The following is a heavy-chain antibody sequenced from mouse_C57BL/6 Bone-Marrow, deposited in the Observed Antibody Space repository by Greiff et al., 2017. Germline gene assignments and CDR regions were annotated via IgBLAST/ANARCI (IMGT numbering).Heavy chain of an antibody. V-gene: IGHV5-9*01. D-gene: IGHD1-1*01. J-gene: IGHJ3*01. CDR2: ISGGGGNT. Sequence: EVQRVESGGGLVKPGGSLKLSCAASGFTFSSYTMSWVRQTPEKRLEWVATISGGGGNTYYPDSVKGRFTISRDNAKNTLYLQMSSLSSEDTALFYCASLYYYCSSYPPGFAYWCQGTLVTVTA. CDR1: GFTFSSYT. CDR3: ASLYYYCSSYPPGFAY.